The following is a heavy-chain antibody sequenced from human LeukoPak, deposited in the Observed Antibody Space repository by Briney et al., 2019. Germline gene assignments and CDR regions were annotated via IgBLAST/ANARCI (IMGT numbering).Heavy chain of an antibody. V-gene: IGHV3-23*01. Sequence: HTGGSLRLSCAASGFTFSSYAMSWVHQAPGKGLEWVSAISGSGGSTYYADSVKGRFTISRDNSKNTLYLQMNSLRAEDTAVYYCAKDQTLYSSGWYGDYWGQGTLVTVSS. J-gene: IGHJ4*02. CDR1: GFTFSSYA. D-gene: IGHD6-19*01. CDR2: ISGSGGST. CDR3: AKDQTLYSSGWYGDY.